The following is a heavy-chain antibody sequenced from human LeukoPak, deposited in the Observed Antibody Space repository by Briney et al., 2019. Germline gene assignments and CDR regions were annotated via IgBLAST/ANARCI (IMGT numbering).Heavy chain of an antibody. CDR1: GFTFSNYV. V-gene: IGHV3-30-3*01. D-gene: IGHD6-13*01. J-gene: IGHJ6*02. CDR2: ISYDESSK. Sequence: GGSLRLSCAASGFTFSNYVMHWVRRAPGKGLEWVAVISYDESSKYYADSVKGRFTISRDNSKNTLYLQMNSLRAEDTAVYCCAREVAAGGYYYYAMDVWGQGTTVTVSS. CDR3: AREVAAGGYYYYAMDV.